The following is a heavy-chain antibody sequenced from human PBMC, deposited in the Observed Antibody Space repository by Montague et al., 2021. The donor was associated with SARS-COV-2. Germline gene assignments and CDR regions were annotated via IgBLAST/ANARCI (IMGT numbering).Heavy chain of an antibody. D-gene: IGHD2-2*01. CDR1: GGSFSDYY. Sequence: SETLSLTCAISGGSFSDYYWSWIRQPPGKGLEWIGEVNQSGTTIYNPSVKSGVTISEDTSKNQFYLRLNSVTAADTAVYYCAGGRRPVVVPGAGPAGRPFDIWGQGTMVTVSS. V-gene: IGHV4-34*01. J-gene: IGHJ3*02. CDR2: VNQSGTT. CDR3: AGGRRPVVVPGAGPAGRPFDI.